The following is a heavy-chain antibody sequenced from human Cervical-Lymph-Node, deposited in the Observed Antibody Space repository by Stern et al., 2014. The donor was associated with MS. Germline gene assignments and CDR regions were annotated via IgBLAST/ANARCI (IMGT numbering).Heavy chain of an antibody. D-gene: IGHD1-26*01. CDR1: GFTFSNYG. CDR3: MRDRGRVATTTGDF. V-gene: IGHV1-18*01. J-gene: IGHJ4*02. Sequence: VQLVESGPEVKKPGASVKVSCTASGFTFSNYGLSWVRQAPGQGLEWMGWASAYNGNIDLAQKFQGRLTMTTDTSTSTVYMELNSLRSDDTAEYYCMRDRGRVATTTGDFWGQGTLVTVTT. CDR2: ASAYNGNI.